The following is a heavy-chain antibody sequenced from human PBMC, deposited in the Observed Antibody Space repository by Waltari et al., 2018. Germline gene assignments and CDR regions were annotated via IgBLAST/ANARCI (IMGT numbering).Heavy chain of an antibody. CDR1: GFTFDSYV. V-gene: IGHV3-23*04. Sequence: EVQLVESGGNVVQHGGSLRLSCAASGFTFDSYVRTWVRQAPGEGLEWVSSILGSGGNTVYADSVKGRFTISRDISKNTLYLQMNSLRAEDTALYYCVKDRQIYSGGSYADGFDDWGQGTLVTVSS. CDR3: VKDRQIYSGGSYADGFDD. D-gene: IGHD1-26*01. J-gene: IGHJ4*02. CDR2: ILGSGGNT.